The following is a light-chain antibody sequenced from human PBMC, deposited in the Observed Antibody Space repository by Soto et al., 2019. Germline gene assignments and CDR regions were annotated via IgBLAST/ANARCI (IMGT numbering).Light chain of an antibody. Sequence: ETMLSQSPGAVSLSPGERATLSCRASQSVSSIYLGWYQQKPGQAPRLLMYGASSRATGIPERFSGSGSGTDFTLTISRLEPEDFAVYYCQQYGSSPRPFGQGTKVAI. J-gene: IGKJ1*01. V-gene: IGKV3-20*01. CDR1: QSVSSIY. CDR2: GAS. CDR3: QQYGSSPRP.